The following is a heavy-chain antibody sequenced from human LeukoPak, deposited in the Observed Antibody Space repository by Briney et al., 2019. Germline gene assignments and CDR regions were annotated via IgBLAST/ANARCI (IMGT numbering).Heavy chain of an antibody. J-gene: IGHJ4*02. CDR2: INTDGSST. CDR1: GFTFSSFW. V-gene: IGHV3-74*01. Sequence: PGGSLRLSCAASGFTFSSFWMHWVRHAPGEGRVWVSRINTDGSSTDYADSVKGRFTISRDNCKNTLYLQMKSLRAADTAVYYCAKDIRLPENIVVAIAILDAFDYWGQGTLVTVSS. D-gene: IGHD2-21*01. CDR3: AKDIRLPENIVVAIAILDAFDY.